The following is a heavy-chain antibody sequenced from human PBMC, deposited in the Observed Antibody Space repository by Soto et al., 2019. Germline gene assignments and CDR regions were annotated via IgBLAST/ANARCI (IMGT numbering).Heavy chain of an antibody. CDR2: IYYSGNT. Sequence: SETLSLTCTVSGGSISSYYWSWIRQPPGKGLEWTGYIYYSGNTNYNPSLESRVTISVDTSKNQFSLKLSSVTAADTAVYYCGRGEVDRYNWNYGIDYWGQGTLVTVSS. CDR3: GRGEVDRYNWNYGIDY. CDR1: GGSISSYY. D-gene: IGHD1-7*01. V-gene: IGHV4-59*01. J-gene: IGHJ4*02.